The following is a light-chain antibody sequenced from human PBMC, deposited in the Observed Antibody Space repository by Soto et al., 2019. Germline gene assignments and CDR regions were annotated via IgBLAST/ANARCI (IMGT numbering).Light chain of an antibody. CDR1: SSDVGAFKY. CDR3: SSYTSSSPCV. CDR2: EVN. V-gene: IGLV2-14*01. Sequence: QSALTQPASVSGSTGQSITISCTGTSSDVGAFKYVSWYQQHPGKAPKVMIYEVNNRPSGVSNRFSGSKSGNMASLTISGLQAADEADYYCSSYTSSSPCVFGTGTKVTVL. J-gene: IGLJ1*01.